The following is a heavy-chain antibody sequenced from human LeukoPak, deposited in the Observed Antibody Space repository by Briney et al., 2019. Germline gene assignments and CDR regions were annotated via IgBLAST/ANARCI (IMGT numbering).Heavy chain of an antibody. CDR3: ARCQMDYGDFIDAFDI. D-gene: IGHD4-17*01. Sequence: PGGSLRLSCAASGFTFSSYSMNWVRQAPGKGLEWVSSISSSSSYIYYADSVKGRFTISRDNTKNSLYLQMNSLRAEDTAVYYCARCQMDYGDFIDAFDIWGQGTMVTVSS. CDR1: GFTFSSYS. J-gene: IGHJ3*02. CDR2: ISSSSSYI. V-gene: IGHV3-21*01.